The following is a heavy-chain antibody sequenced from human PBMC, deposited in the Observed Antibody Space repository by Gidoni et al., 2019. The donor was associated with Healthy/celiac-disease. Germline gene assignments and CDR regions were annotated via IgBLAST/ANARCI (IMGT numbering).Heavy chain of an antibody. J-gene: IGHJ4*02. CDR1: GFTFSSYA. D-gene: IGHD5-12*01. CDR2: SSGSGGST. Sequence: EVQLLESGGGLVQPGGSLRLSCAASGFTFSSYAMSWVRQAPGKGLEWVSASSGSGGSTYYADSVKGRFTISRDNSKNTLYLQMNSLRAEDTAVYYCAKDLGSGYKLFDYWGQGTLVTVSS. CDR3: AKDLGSGYKLFDY. V-gene: IGHV3-23*01.